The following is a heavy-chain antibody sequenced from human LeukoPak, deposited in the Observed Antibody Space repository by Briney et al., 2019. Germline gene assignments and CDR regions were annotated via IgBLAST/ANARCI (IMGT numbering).Heavy chain of an antibody. CDR1: GYTFTSYD. J-gene: IGHJ4*02. CDR3: ARARVATITIDY. CDR2: MNPNSGNT. V-gene: IGHV1-8*01. Sequence: ASVKVSCKASGYTFTSYDINWVRQATGQGLEWMGWMNPNSGNTGYAQKFQGRVTTTRNTSISTAYMELSSLRSEDTAVYYCARARVATITIDYWGQGTLVTVSS. D-gene: IGHD5-12*01.